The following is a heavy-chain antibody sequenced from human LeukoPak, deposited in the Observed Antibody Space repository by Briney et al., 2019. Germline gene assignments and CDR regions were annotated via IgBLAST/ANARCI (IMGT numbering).Heavy chain of an antibody. CDR2: ISSDGSNK. CDR3: AKPQVTANWYYFHY. CDR1: GFTLSTYG. J-gene: IGHJ4*02. V-gene: IGHV3-30*18. D-gene: IGHD2-21*02. Sequence: GRSLGLSCAASGFTLSTYGMHWVRQAPGKGLELVAVISSDGSNKFYADSVKGRFTISRDGSKNTLYLQMNSLRPDDTAVYFCAKPQVTANWYYFHYWGQGTLVTVSS.